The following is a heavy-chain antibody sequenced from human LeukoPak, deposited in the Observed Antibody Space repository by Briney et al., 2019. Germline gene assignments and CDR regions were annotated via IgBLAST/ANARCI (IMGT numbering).Heavy chain of an antibody. CDR1: GYTLTELS. V-gene: IGHV1-24*01. CDR3: ATGERGGDYDFWSGYYSFDY. CDR2: FDPEDGET. J-gene: IGHJ4*02. D-gene: IGHD3-3*01. Sequence: GASVKVSCKVSGYTLTELSMHWVRQAPGKGLEWMGGFDPEDGETIYAQKFQGRVTMTEDTSTDTAYMELSSLRSEDTAVYYCATGERGGDYDFWSGYYSFDYWGQGTLVTVSS.